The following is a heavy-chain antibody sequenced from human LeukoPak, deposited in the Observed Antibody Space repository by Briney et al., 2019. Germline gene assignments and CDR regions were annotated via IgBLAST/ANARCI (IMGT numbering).Heavy chain of an antibody. V-gene: IGHV3-21*01. CDR2: ISSSSSYI. J-gene: IGHJ4*02. D-gene: IGHD6-6*01. Sequence: PGGSLRLXCAASGFTFSSYSMNWVRQAPGKGLEWVSSISSSSSYIYYADSVKGRFTISRDNAKNSLYLQMNSLRAEDTAVYYCARQKGGSSSSHYFDYWGQGTLVTVSS. CDR3: ARQKGGSSSSHYFDY. CDR1: GFTFSSYS.